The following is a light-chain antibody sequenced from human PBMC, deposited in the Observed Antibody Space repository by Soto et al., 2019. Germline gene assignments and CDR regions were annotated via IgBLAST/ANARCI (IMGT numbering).Light chain of an antibody. CDR3: QQRNSWPLT. J-gene: IGKJ4*01. CDR1: QSVCTS. Sequence: EIVLTQAQATLSLSPGERSAVSCRASQSVCTSLAWFQQKPGQAPKLLISDTSNRATGIPARFSGSGSGTDFTLTISRLEPEDFAVYYCQQRNSWPLTFGGGTKVDIK. CDR2: DTS. V-gene: IGKV3-11*01.